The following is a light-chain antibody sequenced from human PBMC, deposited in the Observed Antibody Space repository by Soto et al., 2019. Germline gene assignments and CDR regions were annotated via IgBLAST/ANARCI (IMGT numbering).Light chain of an antibody. J-gene: IGLJ1*01. CDR3: SSYGGYNNVV. CDR2: EVN. Sequence: QSVLTQPPSASGSPGQSFTISCTVTSIDVGGYNYVSWFQQHPGKAPKLIIHEVNQRPSGVPDRFSGSKSGNTASLTVSGLQAEDEGTYYCSSYGGYNNVVFGTGTKV. V-gene: IGLV2-8*01. CDR1: SIDVGGYNY.